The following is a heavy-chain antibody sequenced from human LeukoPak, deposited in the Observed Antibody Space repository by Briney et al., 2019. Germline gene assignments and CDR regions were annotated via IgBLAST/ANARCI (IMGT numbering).Heavy chain of an antibody. CDR1: GFTISSDS. CDR3: AKDDGWLYYDH. J-gene: IGHJ4*02. D-gene: IGHD3-3*01. Sequence: GGSLRLSCAASGFTISSDSMHWIRQAPGKGLEYVSAIGYGGDTYYADSVKGRFTISRDNSKDTVSLQMHSLRAEDTATYYCAKDDGWLYYDHWGQGTLVTVSS. CDR2: IGYGGDT. V-gene: IGHV3-64*02.